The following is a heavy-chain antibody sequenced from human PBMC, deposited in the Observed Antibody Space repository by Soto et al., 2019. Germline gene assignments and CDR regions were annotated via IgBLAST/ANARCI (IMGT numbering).Heavy chain of an antibody. J-gene: IGHJ5*02. CDR1: GDSITRVNW. V-gene: IGHV4-4*02. CDR2: IYHIGST. D-gene: IGHD4-17*01. Sequence: QVQLQESGPGLVKPSGTLSLTCAVSGDSITRVNWWSWVRQAPGKGLEWIGEIYHIGSTNYNPSLKRRVSISVDTSNNLFSLILTSVTAADTAVYYCAKGDDYGDRGGWFDPWGQGTLVTVSS. CDR3: AKGDDYGDRGGWFDP.